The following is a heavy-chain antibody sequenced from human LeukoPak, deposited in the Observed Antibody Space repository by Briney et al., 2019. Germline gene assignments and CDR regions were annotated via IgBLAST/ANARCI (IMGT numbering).Heavy chain of an antibody. CDR2: IYSGGST. D-gene: IGHD4-23*01. Sequence: LAGGSLRLSRAASGFTVSSNYMSWVRQAPGRGLEWVSVIYSGGSTYYADSVKGRFTISRDNSKNTLYLQMNSLRAEDTAVYYCARRAYGGKPPADYWGQGTLVTVSS. CDR3: ARRAYGGKPPADY. CDR1: GFTVSSNY. J-gene: IGHJ4*02. V-gene: IGHV3-66*02.